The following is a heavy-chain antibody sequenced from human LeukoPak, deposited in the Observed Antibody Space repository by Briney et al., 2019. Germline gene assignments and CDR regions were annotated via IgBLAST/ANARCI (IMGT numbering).Heavy chain of an antibody. J-gene: IGHJ2*01. CDR2: IYHSGST. D-gene: IGHD5-24*01. V-gene: IGHV4-38-2*01. Sequence: PSETLSLTRAVSGYSISSGYYWGWIRQPPGKGLEWIGSIYHSGSTYYNPSLKSRVTISVDTSKNQFSLKLSSVTAADTAVYYCARVPTGDGYNYDWSLELRGPGTLFTASS. CDR1: GYSISSGYY. CDR3: ARVPTGDGYNYDWSLEL.